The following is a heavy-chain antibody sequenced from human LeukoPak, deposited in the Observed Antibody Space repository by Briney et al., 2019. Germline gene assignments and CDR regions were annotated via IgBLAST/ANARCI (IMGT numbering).Heavy chain of an antibody. J-gene: IGHJ4*02. V-gene: IGHV4-39*01. CDR1: GGSISSNSYY. D-gene: IGHD5-24*01. CDR2: IYYSGST. Sequence: SETLSLTCAVSGGSISSNSYYWGWIRQPPGKGLEWIGSIYYSGSTNYNPSLKSRVTISVDTSKNQSSLKLSSVTAADTAVYYCARHYRGRWLQFYGLDYWGQGTLVTVSS. CDR3: ARHYRGRWLQFYGLDY.